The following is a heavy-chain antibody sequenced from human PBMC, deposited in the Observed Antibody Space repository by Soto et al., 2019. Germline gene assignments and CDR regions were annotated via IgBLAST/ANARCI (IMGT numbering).Heavy chain of an antibody. V-gene: IGHV3-74*01. D-gene: IGHD6-13*01. CDR1: GFIFTNFW. CDR2: IDTSGSST. J-gene: IGHJ4*02. Sequence: GRSLRLSCEASGFIFTNFWMHWVRQVPGKGLVWVSRIDTSGSSTSYADSVKGRFTISRDNAKNTVSLQMNSLRAEDTGVYYCAKDSWYFDLWSQGSQVTVSS. CDR3: AKDSWYFDL.